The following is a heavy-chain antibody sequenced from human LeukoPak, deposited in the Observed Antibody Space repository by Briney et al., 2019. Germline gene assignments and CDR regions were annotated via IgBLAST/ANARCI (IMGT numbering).Heavy chain of an antibody. J-gene: IGHJ3*01. CDR1: GFTFSSYA. CDR3: ARIAVVLDAASLPHDTFDV. CDR2: ISYDGSNK. V-gene: IGHV3-30*04. Sequence: GGSLRLSCAASGFTFSSYAMHWVRQAPGKGLEWVAVISYDGSNKYYADSVKGRFTISRDTSKNTLYLQMNSLRAEDTAVYYCARIAVVLDAASLPHDTFDVWGQGTMVTVS. D-gene: IGHD2-15*01.